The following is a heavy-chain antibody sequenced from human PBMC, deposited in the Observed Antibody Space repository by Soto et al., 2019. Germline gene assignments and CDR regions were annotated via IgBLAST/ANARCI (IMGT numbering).Heavy chain of an antibody. CDR3: AGSPALYYHASGSRGFDP. V-gene: IGHV4-34*02. CDR2: VHHGGNT. J-gene: IGHJ5*02. Sequence: QVQLQQWGAGLLKASETLSLTCAVYGGSFNGYYWSWIRQPPGKGLEWIGEVHHGGNTNYNPSLKSRVTISGDTSKKQFSRKLSSVSAADTAVYYCAGSPALYYHASGSRGFDPWGQGTLVTVSS. D-gene: IGHD3-10*01. CDR1: GGSFNGYY.